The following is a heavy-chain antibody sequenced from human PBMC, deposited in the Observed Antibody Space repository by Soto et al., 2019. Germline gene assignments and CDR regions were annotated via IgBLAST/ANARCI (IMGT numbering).Heavy chain of an antibody. Sequence: EVQLLESGGGLVQPGGSLRLSCAASGFTFSSYAMRWVRQAPVKGLEWVSAISGSGGSTYYADSVKGRFTISRDNSENTLYLQINSLRAEETAVYYCARRGSGSYYDYWGQGTLVTVSS. D-gene: IGHD1-26*01. CDR3: ARRGSGSYYDY. V-gene: IGHV3-23*01. CDR2: ISGSGGST. J-gene: IGHJ4*02. CDR1: GFTFSSYA.